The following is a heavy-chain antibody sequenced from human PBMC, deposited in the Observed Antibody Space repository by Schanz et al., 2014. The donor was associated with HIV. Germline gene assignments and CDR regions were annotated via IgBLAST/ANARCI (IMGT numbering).Heavy chain of an antibody. CDR1: GFTFDSYG. CDR3: AKDRNYYESKYRGKGNYYYYYGMDV. CDR2: ISYDGTKK. V-gene: IGHV3-30-3*02. Sequence: VQLVESGGGLVQPGGSLRLSCAASGFTFDSYGMHWVRQAPGKGLEWVAVISYDGTKKHYADSVKGRFTISRDNSKNSLSLLIKSLRADDAAVYYCAKDRNYYESKYRGKGNYYYYYGMDVWGQGTTVTVSS. D-gene: IGHD3-22*01. J-gene: IGHJ6*02.